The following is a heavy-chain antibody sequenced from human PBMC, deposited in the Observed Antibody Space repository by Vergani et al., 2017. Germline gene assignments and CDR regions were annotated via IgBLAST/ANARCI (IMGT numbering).Heavy chain of an antibody. V-gene: IGHV3-9*01. Sequence: EVQLVESGGGLVQPGRSLRLSCAASGFTFDDYAMHWVRQAPGKGLEWVSGISWNSGSIGYADSVKGRFTISRDNAKNSLYLQMNSLRAEDTALYYCAKVGMVTAIFYYMDVGGKGTTVTVSS. D-gene: IGHD2-21*02. CDR3: AKVGMVTAIFYYMDV. CDR1: GFTFDDYA. CDR2: ISWNSGSI. J-gene: IGHJ6*03.